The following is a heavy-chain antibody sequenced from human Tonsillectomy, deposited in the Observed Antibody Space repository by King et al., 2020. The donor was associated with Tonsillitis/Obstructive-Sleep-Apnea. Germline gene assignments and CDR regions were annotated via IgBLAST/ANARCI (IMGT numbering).Heavy chain of an antibody. D-gene: IGHD3-3*01. CDR1: GFTFSSYA. CDR2: ISGSGGST. J-gene: IGHJ5*02. Sequence: DVQLVESGGGLVQPGGSLRLSCAASGFTFSSYAMSWVRQAPGKGLEWVSAISGSGGSTYYADSVKGRFTISRDNSKNTLYLQMNSLRAEDTAVYYCAIGGPYYDFWSGYYPATDPWGQGTLVTVSS. CDR3: AIGGPYYDFWSGYYPATDP. V-gene: IGHV3-23*04.